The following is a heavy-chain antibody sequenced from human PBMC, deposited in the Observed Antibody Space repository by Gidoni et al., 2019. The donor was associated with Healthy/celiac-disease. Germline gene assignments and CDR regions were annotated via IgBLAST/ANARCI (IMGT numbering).Heavy chain of an antibody. Sequence: QVQLQESGPGLVKPSQTLSLTCTVSGGSIRSGDYYWSWIRQPPGKGLEWIGYIYYSGSTYYNPSLKSRVTISVDTSKNQFSLKLSSVTAADTAVYYCARAGGEITMVRGVIGWFDPWGQGTLVTVSS. CDR1: GGSIRSGDYY. CDR3: ARAGGEITMVRGVIGWFDP. V-gene: IGHV4-30-4*01. J-gene: IGHJ5*02. D-gene: IGHD3-10*01. CDR2: IYYSGST.